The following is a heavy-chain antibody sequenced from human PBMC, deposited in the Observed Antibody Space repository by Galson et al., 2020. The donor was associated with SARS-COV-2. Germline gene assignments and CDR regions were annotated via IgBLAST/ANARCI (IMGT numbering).Heavy chain of an antibody. J-gene: IGHJ5*02. D-gene: IGHD2-2*02. CDR1: GFTFSSYG. Sequence: GGSLRLSCAASGFTFSSYGMHWVRQAPGKGLEWVAVIWYDGSNKYYADSVKGRFTISRDNSKNTLFLQMNSLRVEDTAVYYCARDRYCSTTTCYNWFDPWGQGTLVTVSS. CDR3: ARDRYCSTTTCYNWFDP. CDR2: IWYDGSNK. V-gene: IGHV3-33*01.